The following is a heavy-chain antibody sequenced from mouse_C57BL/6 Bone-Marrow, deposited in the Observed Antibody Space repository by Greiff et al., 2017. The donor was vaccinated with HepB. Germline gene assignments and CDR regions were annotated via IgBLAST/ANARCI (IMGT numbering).Heavy chain of an antibody. J-gene: IGHJ4*01. Sequence: QVQLQQPGAELVRPGTSVKLSCKASGYTFTSYWMHWVKQRPGQGLEWIGVIDPSDSYTNYNQKFKGKATLTVDTSSSTAYMQLSSLTSEDSAVDYCARDHYYGDAMDYWGQGTSVTVSS. CDR3: ARDHYYGDAMDY. V-gene: IGHV1-59*01. CDR2: IDPSDSYT. D-gene: IGHD1-1*01. CDR1: GYTFTSYW.